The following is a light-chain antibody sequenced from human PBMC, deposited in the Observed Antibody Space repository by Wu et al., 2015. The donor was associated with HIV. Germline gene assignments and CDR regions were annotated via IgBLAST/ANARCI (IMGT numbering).Light chain of an antibody. V-gene: IGKV3-20*01. CDR2: GAS. CDR3: QQYGSSPPLYT. CDR1: QSVSSNY. J-gene: IGKJ2*01. Sequence: EIVLTQSSGTLSLSPGERATLSCRASQSVSSNYLAWYQHKPGQAPRLLFYGASSRATGIPHRFSGSGSGTDFTLTISRLEPEDFAVYYCQQYGSSPPLYTFGQGTKLEIK.